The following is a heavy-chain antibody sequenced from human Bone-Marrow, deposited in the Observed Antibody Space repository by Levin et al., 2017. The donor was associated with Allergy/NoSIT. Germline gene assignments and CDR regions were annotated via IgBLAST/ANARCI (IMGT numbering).Heavy chain of an antibody. D-gene: IGHD7-27*01. Sequence: AGGSLRLSCAASGFTFTNHVMHWVRQAPGKGLEWVAVIWYDGSNKFYADSVKGRFTIPRDNSKNTLYLQINSLRAEDTAVYYCANLGIWGKGTTVTVSS. CDR1: GFTFTNHV. CDR3: ANLGI. J-gene: IGHJ6*04. V-gene: IGHV3-33*06. CDR2: IWYDGSNK.